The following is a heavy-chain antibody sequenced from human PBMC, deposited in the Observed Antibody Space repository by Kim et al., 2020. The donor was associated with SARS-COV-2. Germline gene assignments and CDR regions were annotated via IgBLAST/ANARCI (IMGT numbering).Heavy chain of an antibody. Sequence: SQTLSLTCAISGDSVSSNSGSWNWIRLSPSRGLEWLGRTYYRSRWFNDFGVSVKSRVTINPDTSKNQFSLQLNSVTPEDTGVYYCSGGIHYDLYVWGQG. J-gene: IGHJ6*02. CDR2: TYYRSRWFN. CDR3: SGGIHYDLYV. D-gene: IGHD3-22*01. CDR1: GDSVSSNSGS. V-gene: IGHV6-1*01.